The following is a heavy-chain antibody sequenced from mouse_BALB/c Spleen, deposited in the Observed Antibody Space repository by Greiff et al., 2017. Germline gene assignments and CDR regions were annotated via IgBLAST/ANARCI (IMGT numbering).Heavy chain of an antibody. J-gene: IGHJ4*01. CDR1: GFTFSDYY. CDR3: ARRGLRNAMDY. V-gene: IGHV5-4*02. D-gene: IGHD1-1*01. CDR2: ISDGGSYT. Sequence: EVQRVESGGGLVKPGGSLKLSCAASGFTFSDYYMYWVRQTPEKRLEWVATISDGGSYTYYPDSVKGRFTISRDNAKNNLYLQMSSLKSEDTAMYYCARRGLRNAMDYWGQGTSVTVSS.